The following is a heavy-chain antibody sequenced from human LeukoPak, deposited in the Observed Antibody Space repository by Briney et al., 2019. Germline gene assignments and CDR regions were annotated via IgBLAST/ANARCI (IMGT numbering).Heavy chain of an antibody. Sequence: SETLSLTCTVSGGSISSYYWSWIRQPPGKGLEWIGYIYYSGSTNYNPSLKSRVTISVDTSKNQFSLKLSSVTAADTAVYYCARTSGLRYFDWLSGPNYFDYWGQGTLVTVSS. CDR3: ARTSGLRYFDWLSGPNYFDY. CDR2: IYYSGST. V-gene: IGHV4-59*12. CDR1: GGSISSYY. D-gene: IGHD3-9*01. J-gene: IGHJ4*02.